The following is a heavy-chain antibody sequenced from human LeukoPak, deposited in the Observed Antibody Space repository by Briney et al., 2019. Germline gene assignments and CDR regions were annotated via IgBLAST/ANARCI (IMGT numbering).Heavy chain of an antibody. J-gene: IGHJ4*02. CDR2: IWYDGSNK. V-gene: IGHV3-33*01. CDR1: GFTFSSYG. D-gene: IGHD7-27*01. CDR3: ARDWGNWGYGYYFDH. Sequence: GGSLRLSRAASGFTFSSYGMHWVRQAPGKGLGWGAVIWYDGSNKYYADSVKGRFTISRDNSKNTLYLQMNSLRAEDTAVYYCARDWGNWGYGYYFDHWGQGTLVTVSS.